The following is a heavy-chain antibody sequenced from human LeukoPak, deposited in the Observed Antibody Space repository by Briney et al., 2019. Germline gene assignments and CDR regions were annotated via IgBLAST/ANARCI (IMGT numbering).Heavy chain of an antibody. V-gene: IGHV4-34*01. CDR1: GGSFSGYY. J-gene: IGHJ4*02. D-gene: IGHD3-9*01. CDR2: INHSGST. Sequence: PSETLSLTCAVYGGSFSGYYWSWIRQPPGKGLEWIGEINHSGSTNYNPSLKSRVTISVDTSKNQFSLKLSSVTTADTAVYYCARDPGDTDWYNFDFWGQGILVTVSS. CDR3: ARDPGDTDWYNFDF.